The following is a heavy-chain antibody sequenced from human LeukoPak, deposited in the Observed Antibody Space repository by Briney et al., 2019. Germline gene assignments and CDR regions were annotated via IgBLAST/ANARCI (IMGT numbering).Heavy chain of an antibody. J-gene: IGHJ4*02. Sequence: GGSLRLSCVASGFIFRNYAMSWVRQAPGEGLEWVSGISDDGGGTYYADSLKGRFTISRDNSKNMLYLQMNSLRAGDTAVYYCAKESGALGAPLYDYWGRGILVTASS. CDR3: AKESGALGAPLYDY. CDR1: GFIFRNYA. CDR2: ISDDGGGT. D-gene: IGHD4/OR15-4a*01. V-gene: IGHV3-23*01.